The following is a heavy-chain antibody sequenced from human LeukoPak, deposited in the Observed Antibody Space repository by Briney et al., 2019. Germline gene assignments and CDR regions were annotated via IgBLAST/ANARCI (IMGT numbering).Heavy chain of an antibody. D-gene: IGHD3-10*01. J-gene: IGHJ4*02. CDR3: ARDGDYGTGSYYRGCIDS. V-gene: IGHV1-2*02. CDR2: INPNSGGT. CDR1: GYVFTDYY. Sequence: SVKVSCTASGYVFTDYYMHWVRQAPGQGLEWMGWINPNSGGTNYAQKFQGRVTMTRDRSISTAYLDLSSLRSDDTAVYYCARDGDYGTGSYYRGCIDSWGQGTPVTVSP.